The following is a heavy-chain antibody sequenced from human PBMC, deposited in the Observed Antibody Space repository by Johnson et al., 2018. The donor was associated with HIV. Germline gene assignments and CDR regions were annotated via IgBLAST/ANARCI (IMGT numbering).Heavy chain of an antibody. J-gene: IGHJ3*01. CDR1: GFTLTNYA. Sequence: VQLVESGGGVVQPGRSLRLSCAVSGFTLTNYAMSWVSQAPGKGLDWVSAISGSGETTYYADSVRGRFTISRDNSKNTLYLQMNSLRVEDTAVYYCANSGSPTWGQGTVVTVSS. CDR2: ISGSGETT. V-gene: IGHV3-23*04. CDR3: ANSGSPT. D-gene: IGHD1-26*01.